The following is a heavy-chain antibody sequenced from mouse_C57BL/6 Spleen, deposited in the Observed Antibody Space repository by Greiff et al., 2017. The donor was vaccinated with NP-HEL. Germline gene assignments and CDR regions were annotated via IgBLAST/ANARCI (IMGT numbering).Heavy chain of an antibody. J-gene: IGHJ2*01. CDR1: GYTFTSYW. CDR2: IDPSDSYT. CDR3: ARYDGYYGYYFDY. V-gene: IGHV1-59*01. Sequence: QVQLQQPGAELVRPGTSVKLSCKASGYTFTSYWMHWVKQRPGQGLEWIGVIDPSDSYTNYNQKSKGKATLTVDTSSSTAYMQLSSLTSEDSAVYYCARYDGYYGYYFDYWGQGTTLTVSS. D-gene: IGHD2-3*01.